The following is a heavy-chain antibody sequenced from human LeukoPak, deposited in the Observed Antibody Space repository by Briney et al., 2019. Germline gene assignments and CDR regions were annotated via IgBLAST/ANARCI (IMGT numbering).Heavy chain of an antibody. D-gene: IGHD2-15*01. CDR3: AKVPRYCSGGSCYGGDYFDY. Sequence: GGSLRLSCAASGFTFTNYAMTWVRQAPGKGLEWVSAISGSGGSTYYADSVKGRFTISRDNSKNTLYLQMNSLRAEDTAVYYCAKVPRYCSGGSCYGGDYFDYWGQGTLVTVSS. V-gene: IGHV3-23*01. CDR1: GFTFTNYA. CDR2: ISGSGGST. J-gene: IGHJ4*02.